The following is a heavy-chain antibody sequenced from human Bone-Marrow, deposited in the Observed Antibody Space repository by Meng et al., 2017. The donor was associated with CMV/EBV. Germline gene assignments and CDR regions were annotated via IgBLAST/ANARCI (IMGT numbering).Heavy chain of an antibody. CDR1: GGSFSGYY. D-gene: IGHD6-19*01. CDR3: ARVFYGSGWCFDY. Sequence: SQTLSLTCVVYGGSFSGYYWSWIRQPPGKGLEWIGEINHSGSTNYNPSLKSRVTISVDKSKNQFSLKLSSVTAADTAVYYCARVFYGSGWCFDYWGQGTLVTVSS. CDR2: INHSGST. J-gene: IGHJ4*02. V-gene: IGHV4-34*01.